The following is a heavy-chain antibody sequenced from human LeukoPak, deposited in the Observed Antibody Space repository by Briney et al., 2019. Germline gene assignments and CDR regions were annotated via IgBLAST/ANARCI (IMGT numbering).Heavy chain of an antibody. Sequence: ASVKVSCKASGYTLTSYGISWVRQAPGQGLEWMGWISAYNGNTNYAQKLQGRVTMTTDTSTSTAYMELRSLRSDNTAVYYCARKGYYDILTGHHYYGMDVWGKGTTVTVSS. CDR2: ISAYNGNT. V-gene: IGHV1-18*01. J-gene: IGHJ6*04. D-gene: IGHD3-9*01. CDR1: GYTLTSYG. CDR3: ARKGYYDILTGHHYYGMDV.